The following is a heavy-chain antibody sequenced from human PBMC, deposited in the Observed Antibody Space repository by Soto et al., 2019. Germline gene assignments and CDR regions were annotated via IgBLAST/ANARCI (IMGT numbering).Heavy chain of an antibody. CDR1: GFTYSSYS. J-gene: IGHJ4*02. CDR3: ARDAGYSYGPFDY. Sequence: GGSLRLSCASSGFTYSSYSMNSVRQAPGKGLEWVSYISSSSSTIYYADSVKGRFTISRDNAKNSLYLQMNSLRDEDTAVYYCARDAGYSYGPFDYWGQGTLVTVSS. D-gene: IGHD5-18*01. V-gene: IGHV3-48*02. CDR2: ISSSSSTI.